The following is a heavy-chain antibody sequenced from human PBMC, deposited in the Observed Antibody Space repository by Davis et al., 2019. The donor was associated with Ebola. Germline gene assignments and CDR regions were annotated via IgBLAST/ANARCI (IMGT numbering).Heavy chain of an antibody. CDR3: ATDAGTPYGMDV. CDR1: GYTFTGYY. D-gene: IGHD1-1*01. J-gene: IGHJ6*02. Sequence: ASVKVSCKASGYTFTGYYMHWVRQAPGQGLEWMGWINPNSGGTNYAQKFQGWVTMTRDTSISTAYMELSRLRSDDTAVYYCATDAGTPYGMDVWGQGTTVTVSS. V-gene: IGHV1-2*04. CDR2: INPNSGGT.